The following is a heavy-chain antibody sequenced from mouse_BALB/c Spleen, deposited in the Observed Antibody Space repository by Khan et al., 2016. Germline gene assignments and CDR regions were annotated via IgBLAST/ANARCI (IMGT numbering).Heavy chain of an antibody. J-gene: IGHJ2*01. Sequence: EVELVESGGGLVKPGGSLKLSCAASGFTFSSYAMSWVRQTPEKRLEWVASISSGGSTYYPDSVKGRFTIPRDNARNILYLQMSSLRSEDTAMYYCARVGDYGEFDYWGQGTTLTVSS. CDR2: ISSGGST. CDR3: ARVGDYGEFDY. CDR1: GFTFSSYA. D-gene: IGHD2-4*01. V-gene: IGHV5-6-5*01.